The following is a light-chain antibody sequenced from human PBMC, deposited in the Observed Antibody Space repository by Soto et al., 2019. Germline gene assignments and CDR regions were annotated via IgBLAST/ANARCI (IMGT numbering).Light chain of an antibody. Sequence: QSALTQPASVSGSPGQSITISCTGTSSDIGSYNLVCWYQQHPGEAPKLMIYEGTKRPSGVSDRFSGSKSGNTASLKISGLQAEDESDYYCCAYAGSNSWLFGGGTKVTVL. CDR3: CAYAGSNSWL. CDR2: EGT. J-gene: IGLJ3*02. V-gene: IGLV2-23*01. CDR1: SSDIGSYNL.